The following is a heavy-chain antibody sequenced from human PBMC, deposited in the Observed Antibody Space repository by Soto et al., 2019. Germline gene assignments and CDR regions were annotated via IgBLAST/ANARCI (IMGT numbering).Heavy chain of an antibody. D-gene: IGHD3-10*01. CDR1: GVTFSDHD. V-gene: IGHV3-72*01. Sequence: GGSLRLSCAASGVTFSDHDMDWVRQAPGKGLEWVGRARNKPITYTTEYAASVNGRFTISRDDSKNSLYLQMNSLKTEDTAVYYCARLTFYYGSESSGAVDYWGQGTLVSAPQ. CDR2: ARNKPITYTT. J-gene: IGHJ4*02. CDR3: ARLTFYYGSESSGAVDY.